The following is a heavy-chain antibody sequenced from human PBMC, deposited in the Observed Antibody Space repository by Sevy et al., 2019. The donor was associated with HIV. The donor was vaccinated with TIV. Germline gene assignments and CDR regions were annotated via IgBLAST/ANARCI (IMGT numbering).Heavy chain of an antibody. CDR3: AGENSLRFLEWLYPAYFDY. Sequence: GGSLRLSCAASGFTFSTYWMSWVRQAPGKGLEWVANIKQDGSEKYYVDSVKGRFIISRDNAKNSLYLQMSSLRAEDTAVYYCAGENSLRFLEWLYPAYFDYWGQGTLVTVSS. V-gene: IGHV3-7*01. CDR1: GFTFSTYW. CDR2: IKQDGSEK. D-gene: IGHD3-3*01. J-gene: IGHJ4*02.